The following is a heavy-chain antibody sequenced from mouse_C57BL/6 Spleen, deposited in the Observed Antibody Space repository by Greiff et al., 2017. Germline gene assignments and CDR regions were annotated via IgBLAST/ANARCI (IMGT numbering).Heavy chain of an antibody. V-gene: IGHV1-4*01. CDR1: GYTFTSYT. J-gene: IGHJ3*01. D-gene: IGHD2-4*01. Sequence: VQLQQSGAELARPGASVKMSCKASGYTFTSYTMHWVKQRPGQGLEWIGYINPSSGYTKYNQKFKDKATLTADKSSSTAYMQLSSLTSEDSAVYYCERSDYYDYDGGFSYWGQGTLVTVSA. CDR2: INPSSGYT. CDR3: ERSDYYDYDGGFSY.